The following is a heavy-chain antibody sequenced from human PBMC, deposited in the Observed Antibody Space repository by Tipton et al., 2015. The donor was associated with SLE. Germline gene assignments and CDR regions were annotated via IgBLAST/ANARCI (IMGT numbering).Heavy chain of an antibody. V-gene: IGHV4-34*01. CDR1: GGSFSGYY. Sequence: LRLSCAVYGGSFSGYYWSWIRQPPGKGLEWIGEINHSGGATYSPSLKSRVTTSVDTSKNQFSLNLNSVTAADTAVYYCARIAIAPAMGEYYFDSWGQGTLVTVSS. J-gene: IGHJ4*02. CDR3: ARIAIAPAMGEYYFDS. CDR2: INHSGGA. D-gene: IGHD2-2*01.